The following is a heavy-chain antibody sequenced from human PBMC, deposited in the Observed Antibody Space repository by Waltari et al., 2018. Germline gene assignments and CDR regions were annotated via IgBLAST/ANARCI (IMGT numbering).Heavy chain of an antibody. CDR2: IYWNDDK. D-gene: IGHD3-3*01. J-gene: IGHJ3*02. CDR3: AHRQEVTIFGVVIRSHDAFDI. CDR1: GFSLSTSGVG. Sequence: QIPLKESGPTLVKPTQTLTLTCTFSGFSLSTSGVGVGWIGHPPGKAPGWLALIYWNDDKRYSPSLKSRLTITKDTSKNQVVLTMTNMDPVDTATYYCAHRQEVTIFGVVIRSHDAFDIWGQGTMVTVSS. V-gene: IGHV2-5*01.